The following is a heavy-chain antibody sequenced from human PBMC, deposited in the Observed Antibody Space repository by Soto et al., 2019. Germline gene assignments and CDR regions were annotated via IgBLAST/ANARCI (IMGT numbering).Heavy chain of an antibody. D-gene: IGHD3-10*01. J-gene: IGHJ4*02. CDR3: ARDLYYYGSGSYLAFDH. CDR1: GFTFRSYA. V-gene: IGHV3-11*01. Sequence: PGGSLRLSCAASGFTFRSYAMSWIRQAPGKGLEWVSLISSSGTPIYYADSVKGRFTISRDTAKNSLYLQMNSLGAEDTAVYYCARDLYYYGSGSYLAFDHWGQGTLVTVSS. CDR2: ISSSGTPI.